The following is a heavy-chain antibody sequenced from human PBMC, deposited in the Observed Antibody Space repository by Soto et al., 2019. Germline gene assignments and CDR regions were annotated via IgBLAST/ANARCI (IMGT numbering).Heavy chain of an antibody. CDR2: VHYSGST. V-gene: IGHV4-59*01. Sequence: SETLSLTCSVSGDSIGTYYWSWVRQPPGKGLEWLGFVHYSGSTQYNPSLKGRVTISVDMSKNQLSLKLRSVTAADTAVYYCARESEGGDLHDRFDPWGQGTLVTVSS. CDR3: ARESEGGDLHDRFDP. J-gene: IGHJ5*02. D-gene: IGHD3-16*01. CDR1: GDSIGTYY.